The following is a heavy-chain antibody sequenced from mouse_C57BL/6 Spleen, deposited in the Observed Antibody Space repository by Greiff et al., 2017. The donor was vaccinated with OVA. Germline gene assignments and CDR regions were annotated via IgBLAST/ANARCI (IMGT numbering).Heavy chain of an antibody. CDR2: FYTGSGSI. Sequence: QVQLQQSGAELVQPGASVKLSCKASGYTFTEYTIHWVKQRSGQGLEWIGWFYTGSGSITYYEQFKDKATLTVDKSSSKVFMVLSRLTSEEAAVYFCARHEGNGDEGAMDYWGQGTSVTVSA. CDR1: GYTFTEYT. CDR3: ARHEGNGDEGAMDY. D-gene: IGHD4-1*01. V-gene: IGHV1-62-2*01. J-gene: IGHJ4*01.